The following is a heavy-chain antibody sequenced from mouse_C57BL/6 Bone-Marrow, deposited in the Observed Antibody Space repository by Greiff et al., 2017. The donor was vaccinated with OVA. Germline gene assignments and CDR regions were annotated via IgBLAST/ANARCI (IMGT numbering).Heavy chain of an antibody. CDR3: ARGGYYGNFDY. J-gene: IGHJ2*01. V-gene: IGHV3-1*01. CDR2: ISYSGST. CDR1: GYSITSGYD. D-gene: IGHD2-1*01. Sequence: EVKLVESGPGMVKPSQSLSLTCTVTGYSITSGYDWHWIRHFPGNKLEWMGYISYSGSTNYNPSLKSRISITHDTSKNHFFLKLNSVTTEDTATYYCARGGYYGNFDYWGQGTTLTVSS.